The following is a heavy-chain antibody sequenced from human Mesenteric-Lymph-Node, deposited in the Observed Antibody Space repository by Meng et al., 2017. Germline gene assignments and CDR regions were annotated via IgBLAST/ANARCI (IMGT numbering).Heavy chain of an antibody. J-gene: IGHJ4*02. CDR2: INPNSGGT. Sequence: ASVKVSCKASGYTFTGYYMHWVRQASGQGLEWMGWINPNSGGTNYAQKFQGRVTMTRDTSISTAYMELSRLRSDDTAVYYCARLPQEKWFGELLFDYWGQGTLVTVSS. CDR1: GYTFTGYY. CDR3: ARLPQEKWFGELLFDY. D-gene: IGHD3-10*01. V-gene: IGHV1-2*02.